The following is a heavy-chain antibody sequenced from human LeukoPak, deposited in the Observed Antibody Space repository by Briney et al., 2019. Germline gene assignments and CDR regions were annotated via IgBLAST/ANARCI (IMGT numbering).Heavy chain of an antibody. CDR2: ISSNGGST. Sequence: PGGSLRLSCSASGFTFNSYVMHWVRQAPGKGLEYVSAISSNGGSTYYADSVRGRFTISRDNAQNSLYLQMNSLRAEDTAVYYCARGSSGWYFDYWGQGTLVTVSS. J-gene: IGHJ4*02. V-gene: IGHV3-64*04. CDR1: GFTFNSYV. CDR3: ARGSSGWYFDY. D-gene: IGHD6-19*01.